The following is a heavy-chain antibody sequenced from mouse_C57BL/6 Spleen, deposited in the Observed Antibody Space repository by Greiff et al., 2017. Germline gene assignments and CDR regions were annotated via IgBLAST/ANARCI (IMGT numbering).Heavy chain of an antibody. V-gene: IGHV5-12*01. CDR3: ARRGWYFDV. Sequence: EVQLVESGGGLVQPGGSLKLSCAASGFTFSDYYMYWVRQTPEKRLEWVAYISNGGGSTYYPDTVKGRFTISRDKTKNTLYLQMSRLKSEDTAMYYCARRGWYFDVWGTGTTVTVSS. CDR1: GFTFSDYY. CDR2: ISNGGGST. J-gene: IGHJ1*03.